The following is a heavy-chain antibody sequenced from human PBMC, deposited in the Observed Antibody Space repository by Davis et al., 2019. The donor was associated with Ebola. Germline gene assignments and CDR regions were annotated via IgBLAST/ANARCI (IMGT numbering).Heavy chain of an antibody. CDR3: TRPIDYGDYLDL. D-gene: IGHD4-17*01. CDR1: GFTFSGSA. Sequence: PGGSLRLSCAASGFTFSGSAMHWVRQASGKGLEWVGRIRSKANSYATAYAASVKGRFTISRDDSKNTAYLQMNSLKTEDTAVYYCTRPIDYGDYLDLWGRGTLVTVSS. V-gene: IGHV3-73*01. J-gene: IGHJ2*01. CDR2: IRSKANSYAT.